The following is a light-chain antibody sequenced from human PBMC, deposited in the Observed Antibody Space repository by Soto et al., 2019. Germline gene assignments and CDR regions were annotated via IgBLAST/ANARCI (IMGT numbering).Light chain of an antibody. Sequence: EIVMTQPPLRLSFTPSQPASISFNFSRSFLHTDGKTYLYWYQQKSGQPPQLLIYEVSRRFSGVPDRFSGSGSGTDFTLKISRVEAEDVGVYYCMQGIQVPITFGQGTRLEIK. J-gene: IGKJ5*01. CDR1: RSFLHTDGKTY. V-gene: IGKV2-29*03. CDR3: MQGIQVPIT. CDR2: EVS.